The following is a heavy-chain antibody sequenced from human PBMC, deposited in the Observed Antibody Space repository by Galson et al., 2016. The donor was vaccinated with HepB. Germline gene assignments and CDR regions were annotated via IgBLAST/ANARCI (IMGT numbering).Heavy chain of an antibody. CDR1: GGSISSSSYY. CDR3: ASLFYSSSWYKGWFDP. V-gene: IGHV4-39*01. Sequence: ETLSLTCAVSGGSISSSSYYWGWIRQPPGKGLEWIGSIYYSGSTYYNPSLKSRVTISVDTSKNQFSLKLSSVTAADTAVYYCASLFYSSSWYKGWFDPWGQGTLVTVSS. J-gene: IGHJ5*02. CDR2: IYYSGST. D-gene: IGHD6-13*01.